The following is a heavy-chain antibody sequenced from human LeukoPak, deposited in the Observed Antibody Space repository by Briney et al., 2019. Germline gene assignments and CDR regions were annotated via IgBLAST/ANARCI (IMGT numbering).Heavy chain of an antibody. CDR2: ISTYNGNT. CDR1: GYTFTSYG. J-gene: IGHJ4*02. Sequence: GASVKVSCKASGYTFTSYGISWVRQAPGQGLEWMGWISTYNGNTNYAQKLQGRVTMTTDTSTSTAYMELRSLRSDDTAVYYCARDTYRIRDGYTKPFDYWGQGTLVTVSS. CDR3: ARDTYRIRDGYTKPFDY. D-gene: IGHD5-24*01. V-gene: IGHV1-18*01.